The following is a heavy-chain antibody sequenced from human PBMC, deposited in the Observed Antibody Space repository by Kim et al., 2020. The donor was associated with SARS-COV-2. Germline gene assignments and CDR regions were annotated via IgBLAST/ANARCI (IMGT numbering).Heavy chain of an antibody. CDR3: ARIADYDMYYFDY. Sequence: SETLSLTCTVSSVSINIGGYYWSWARQHPGKGLEYIGYIYYNGRTDYNPSLKSRVSISLDRSQNQFSLNLTSVTAADTAVYYCARIADYDMYYFDYWGRGTLVTVSS. CDR2: IYYNGRT. CDR1: SVSINIGGYY. V-gene: IGHV4-31*03. D-gene: IGHD3-22*01. J-gene: IGHJ4*02.